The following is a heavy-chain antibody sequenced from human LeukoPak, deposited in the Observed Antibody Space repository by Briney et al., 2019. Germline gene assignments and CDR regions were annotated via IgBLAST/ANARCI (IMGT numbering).Heavy chain of an antibody. Sequence: RTGGSLRLSCAASGFTFSSYSMNWVRQAPGKGLEWVSAISGGGDITYYADSVKGRFTISRDNSKDTPFLQMHSLRPGDTAGYYCVKEDSPGTGNYWGQGTLVTISS. V-gene: IGHV3-23*01. CDR1: GFTFSSYS. CDR3: VKEDSPGTGNY. CDR2: ISGGGDIT. D-gene: IGHD2-8*02. J-gene: IGHJ4*02.